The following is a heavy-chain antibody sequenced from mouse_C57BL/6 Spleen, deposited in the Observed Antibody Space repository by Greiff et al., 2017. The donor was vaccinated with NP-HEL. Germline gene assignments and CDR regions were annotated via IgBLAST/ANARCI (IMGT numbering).Heavy chain of an antibody. J-gene: IGHJ1*03. D-gene: IGHD2-4*01. CDR3: ARSGGTTMITTRNWYFDV. Sequence: QVQLKQSGAELARPGASVKLSCKASGYTFTSYGISWVKQRTGQGLEWIGEIYPRSGNTYYNEKFKGKATLTADKSSSTAYMELRSLTSEDSAVYFCARSGGTTMITTRNWYFDVWGTGTTVTVSS. V-gene: IGHV1-81*01. CDR1: GYTFTSYG. CDR2: IYPRSGNT.